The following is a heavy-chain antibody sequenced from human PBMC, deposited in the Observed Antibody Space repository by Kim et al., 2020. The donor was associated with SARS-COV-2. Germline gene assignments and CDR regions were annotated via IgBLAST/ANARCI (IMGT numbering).Heavy chain of an antibody. Sequence: YHPSLNGRGTISIDTSKNQFSLKLSSVTAADTAVYYCARTHYYGSGMYYWGQGTLVTVSS. CDR3: ARTHYYGSGMYY. J-gene: IGHJ4*02. D-gene: IGHD3-10*01. V-gene: IGHV4-30-2*04.